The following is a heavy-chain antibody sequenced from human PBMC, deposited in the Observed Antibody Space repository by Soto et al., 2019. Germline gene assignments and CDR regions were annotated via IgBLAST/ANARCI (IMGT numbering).Heavy chain of an antibody. CDR1: GYTFTSYG. D-gene: IGHD1-26*01. Sequence: QVQLVQSGAEVKKPGASVKVSCKASGYTFTSYGISWVRQAPGQGLEWMGWISAYNGNTNYAQKLQGRVTMTTDTATSTAYLELRRLRSDDTAVYYWARYDLVGATWVPGGYWGQGTLVTGSS. V-gene: IGHV1-18*01. CDR3: ARYDLVGATWVPGGY. CDR2: ISAYNGNT. J-gene: IGHJ4*02.